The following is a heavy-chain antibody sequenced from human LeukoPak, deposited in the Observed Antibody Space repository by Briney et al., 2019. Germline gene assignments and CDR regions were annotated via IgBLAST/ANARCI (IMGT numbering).Heavy chain of an antibody. J-gene: IGHJ4*02. CDR1: GYTFTGYY. V-gene: IGHV1-2*02. D-gene: IGHD3-22*01. Sequence: ASVKVSCKASGYTFTGYYMHWVRQAPGQGLEWMGWINPNSGGTNNAQKFQGRVTMTRDTSISTAYMELSRLRSDDTAVYYCARPDSSGYYDYWGQGTLVTVSS. CDR3: ARPDSSGYYDY. CDR2: INPNSGGT.